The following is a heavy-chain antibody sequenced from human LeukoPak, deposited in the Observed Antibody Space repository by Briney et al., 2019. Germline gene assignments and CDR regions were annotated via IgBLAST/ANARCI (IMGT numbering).Heavy chain of an antibody. CDR1: GGSISSYY. D-gene: IGHD3-3*01. V-gene: IGHV4-59*01. J-gene: IGHJ4*02. CDR3: ARLTWSGYYLDY. Sequence: SETLSLTCTVSGGSISSYYWNWIRQPPGKGLEWIGYIYYSGSTNYNPSLNSRVTMSVDTSKNQFSLKLSSVTAADTAVFYCARLTWSGYYLDYWGQGTLVTVSS. CDR2: IYYSGST.